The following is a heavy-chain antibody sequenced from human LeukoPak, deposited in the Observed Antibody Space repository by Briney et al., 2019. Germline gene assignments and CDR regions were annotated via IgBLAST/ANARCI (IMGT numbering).Heavy chain of an antibody. CDR2: ISSSSSTI. V-gene: IGHV3-48*01. D-gene: IGHD1-14*01. Sequence: GGSLRLSCAASGFTFSGYSMNWVRQAPGKGLEWVSYISSSSSTIHYADSVKGRFTISRDNAKKSLYLQMNGLRAEDTAVYYCASLPTTDYFYYYMDVWGKGTTVTVSS. CDR3: ASLPTTDYFYYYMDV. CDR1: GFTFSGYS. J-gene: IGHJ6*03.